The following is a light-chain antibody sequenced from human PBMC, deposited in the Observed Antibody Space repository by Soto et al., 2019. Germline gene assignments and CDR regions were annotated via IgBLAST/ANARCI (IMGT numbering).Light chain of an antibody. CDR1: SSNVGSYNL. V-gene: IGLV2-14*02. Sequence: QSALTQPASVSGSPGQSITISCTGTSSNVGSYNLVSWFQQLPGKVPKLMIYEGTKRPSGVSNRFSGSKSGNTASLTISGLQAEDEAKYYCSSYTNINTRACVFGTGTQLTVL. J-gene: IGLJ7*01. CDR3: SSYTNINTRACV. CDR2: EGT.